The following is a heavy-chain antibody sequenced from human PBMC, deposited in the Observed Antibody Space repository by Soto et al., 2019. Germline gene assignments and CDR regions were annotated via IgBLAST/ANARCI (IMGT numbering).Heavy chain of an antibody. CDR2: ISTYNANT. Sequence: SVKVSCKSSGYIFSNYGISWVRQAPGQGLEWMGWISTYNANTYYAQKFQGRVTMTTDTSTSTVYMELSSLRSEDTAVYYCARDLSAAYYYDSSGSHDAFDIWGQGTMVTVSS. CDR3: ARDLSAAYYYDSSGSHDAFDI. D-gene: IGHD3-22*01. V-gene: IGHV1-18*01. J-gene: IGHJ3*02. CDR1: GYIFSNYG.